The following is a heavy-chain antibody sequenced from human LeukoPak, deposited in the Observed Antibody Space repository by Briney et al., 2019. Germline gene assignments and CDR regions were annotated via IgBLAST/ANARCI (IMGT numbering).Heavy chain of an antibody. CDR3: ARAGGRSWFDP. Sequence: GASVKVSCKAFGYTFTSNYMHWVRQAPGQGPEWMGSINPNSGGTNYAQKFQGRVTMTTDTSMSTAYMELSRLTSDDTAVYYCARAGGRSWFDPWGQGTLVTVSS. CDR1: GYTFTSNY. J-gene: IGHJ5*02. V-gene: IGHV1-2*02. CDR2: INPNSGGT.